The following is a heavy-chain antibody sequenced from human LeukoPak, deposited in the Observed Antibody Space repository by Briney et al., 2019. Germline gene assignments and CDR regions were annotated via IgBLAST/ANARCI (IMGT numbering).Heavy chain of an antibody. Sequence: GGSLRLSCAASGFTLSYYWMTWVRRAAGKGLEGAANIMQDGSEKYYVDSVKGRFTISRDNAKNSLYLQMNSLRAEDTAVYYCARHSAGYTTFFDYWGQGTLVTVSS. V-gene: IGHV3-7*04. CDR3: ARHSAGYTTFFDY. D-gene: IGHD5-24*01. CDR2: IMQDGSEK. J-gene: IGHJ4*02. CDR1: GFTLSYYW.